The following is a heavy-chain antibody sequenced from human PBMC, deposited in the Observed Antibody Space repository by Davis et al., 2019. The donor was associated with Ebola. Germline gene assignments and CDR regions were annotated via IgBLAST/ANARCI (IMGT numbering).Heavy chain of an antibody. D-gene: IGHD1-14*01. Sequence: ASVKVSCKSSNYSFTSYGIRWVRQAPGEGLEWMGWISTYNGNTNLVQKFQGRVTMTTDTSSHTAYMELRGLRSDDTAVYYCARAVYNINYNYYMDVWGKGTTVTVSS. CDR3: ARAVYNINYNYYMDV. CDR2: ISTYNGNT. J-gene: IGHJ6*03. CDR1: NYSFTSYG. V-gene: IGHV1-18*04.